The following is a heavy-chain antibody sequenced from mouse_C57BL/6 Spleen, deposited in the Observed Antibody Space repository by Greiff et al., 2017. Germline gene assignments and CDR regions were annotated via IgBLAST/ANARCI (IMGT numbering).Heavy chain of an antibody. J-gene: IGHJ3*01. CDR1: GYAFSSDW. CDR2: IYPGDGDT. CDR3: ARGPGAY. Sequence: QVQLQQSGAELVKPGASVTISCKASGYAFSSDWMNWVKQRPGKGLEWIGKIYPGDGDTNYNGMFKGKATLTADKSSSTAYMQLSSLTSEDSAVYFCARGPGAYWGQGPLVSVSA. V-gene: IGHV1-80*01.